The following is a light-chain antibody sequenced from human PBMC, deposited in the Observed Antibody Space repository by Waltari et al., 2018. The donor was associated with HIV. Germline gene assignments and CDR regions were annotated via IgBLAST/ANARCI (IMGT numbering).Light chain of an antibody. Sequence: SYELTQPPSVSVSPGQTARITCSGDALPKRYAYWYQQKPGQAPVLVIYKDSERSSGIPERFSGSSSGTTVTLTISGVQAEDEADYYCQSADSSGTYRVFGGGTKLTVL. CDR1: ALPKRY. V-gene: IGLV3-25*03. CDR3: QSADSSGTYRV. CDR2: KDS. J-gene: IGLJ3*02.